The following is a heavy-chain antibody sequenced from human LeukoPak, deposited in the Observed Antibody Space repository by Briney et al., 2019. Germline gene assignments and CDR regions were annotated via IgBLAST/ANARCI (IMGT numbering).Heavy chain of an antibody. V-gene: IGHV7-4-1*02. CDR1: GYTFNGHY. CDR2: INTNTGNP. J-gene: IGHJ6*03. CDR3: ARLDGSGNWWYYYYYMDV. D-gene: IGHD3-10*01. Sequence: ASVKVSCKASGYTFNGHYIYWVRQAPGQGLEWMGWINTNTGNPTYAQGFTGRFVFSLDTSVSTAYLQISSLKAEDTAVYYCARLDGSGNWWYYYYYMDVWGKGTTVTVSS.